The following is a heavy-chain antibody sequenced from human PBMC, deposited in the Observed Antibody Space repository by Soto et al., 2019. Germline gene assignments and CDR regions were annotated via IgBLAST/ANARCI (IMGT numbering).Heavy chain of an antibody. J-gene: IGHJ6*02. CDR1: GFTFSSYG. D-gene: IGHD6-19*01. V-gene: IGHV3-33*01. CDR3: ARDRAPYSSGRWCMDV. CDR2: RWYDGSNK. Sequence: QVQLVESGGGVVQPGRSLRLSCAASGFTFSSYGMHWVRQAPGKGLEWVAVRWYDGSNKYYADSVKGRFTISRDNSTNTLYLQMNSLRAGDTAVYYCARDRAPYSSGRWCMDVWGQGTTVTVSS.